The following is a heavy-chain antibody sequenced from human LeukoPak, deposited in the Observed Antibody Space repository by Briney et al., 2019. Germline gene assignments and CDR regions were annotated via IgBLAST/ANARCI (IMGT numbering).Heavy chain of an antibody. D-gene: IGHD6-13*01. CDR3: ATDAAGPEY. CDR1: GLTFSSYS. J-gene: IGHJ4*02. Sequence: PGGSPRLSCVVSGLTFSSYSMSWVRQAPGKGLEWVSGISASGGDTWYPDSVKGRFTISRDNSKNTLFLQMNSLRVEDTAIYYCATDAAGPEYWGKGTLVTGSS. V-gene: IGHV3-23*01. CDR2: ISASGGDT.